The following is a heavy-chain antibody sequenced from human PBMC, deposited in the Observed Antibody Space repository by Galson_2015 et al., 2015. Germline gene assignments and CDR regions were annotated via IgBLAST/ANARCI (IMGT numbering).Heavy chain of an antibody. D-gene: IGHD3-22*01. CDR1: GFTFSSYV. V-gene: IGHV3-30-3*01. CDR3: ASTAYYYDSSGYYGGDYYFDY. Sequence: SLRLSCAAPGFTFSSYVMHWVRQAPGKGLEWVAVLSYDGSNKDYADSVKGRFTISRDNSKNTLYLQTYSLRAEDTAVYYCASTAYYYDSSGYYGGDYYFDYWGQGTLVTVSS. J-gene: IGHJ4*02. CDR2: LSYDGSNK.